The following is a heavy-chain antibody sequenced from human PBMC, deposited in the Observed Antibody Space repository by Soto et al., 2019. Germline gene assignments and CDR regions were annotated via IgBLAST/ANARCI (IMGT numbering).Heavy chain of an antibody. CDR2: ISSSSTTM. CDR1: GFTFSSYS. Sequence: EVQLVESGGGLVQPGGSLRLSCAASGFTFSSYSMNWVRQAPGKGLEWVSYISSSSTTMYYADSVKGRFTISRDNAKNSLYLQMNSLRAEDTAVYYCARDYSSVWYFDYWGQGTLVTVSP. V-gene: IGHV3-48*01. J-gene: IGHJ4*02. D-gene: IGHD6-25*01. CDR3: ARDYSSVWYFDY.